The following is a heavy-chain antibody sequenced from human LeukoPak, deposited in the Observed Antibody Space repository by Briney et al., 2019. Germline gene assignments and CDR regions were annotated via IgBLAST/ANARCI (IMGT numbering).Heavy chain of an antibody. CDR3: ARIPGGVHWYFDL. V-gene: IGHV4-39*01. CDR2: IYYSGST. J-gene: IGHJ2*01. D-gene: IGHD2-8*02. CDR1: GGSTSSSNYY. Sequence: PSETLSLTCTVSGGSTSSSNYYWGWIRQPPGKDLEWIGSIYYSGSTYYNPSLKSRVSISIDTSKNQFSLKLTSLTAADTAVYYCARIPGGVHWYFDLWGRGTLVTVSS.